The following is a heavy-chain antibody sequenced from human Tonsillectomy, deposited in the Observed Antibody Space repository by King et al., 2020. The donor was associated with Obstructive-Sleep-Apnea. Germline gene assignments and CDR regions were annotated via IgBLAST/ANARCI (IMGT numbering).Heavy chain of an antibody. CDR1: GFTFSSYA. Sequence: VQLVESGGGVVQPGRSLRLSCAASGFTFSSYAMHWVRQAPGKGLEWVAVISYDGSNKYYADSVKGRFTISRDNSKNTLYLQMNSLRAEDTAVYYCARDSISGSRNGFFDYWGQGTLVTVSS. CDR2: ISYDGSNK. CDR3: ARDSISGSRNGFFDY. D-gene: IGHD3-3*02. V-gene: IGHV3-30*04. J-gene: IGHJ4*02.